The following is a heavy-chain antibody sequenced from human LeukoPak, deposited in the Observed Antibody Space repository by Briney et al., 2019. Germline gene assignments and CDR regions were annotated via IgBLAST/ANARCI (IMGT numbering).Heavy chain of an antibody. Sequence: SETLSLTCSVSGDSVNSNTYYWGLIRQSPGKRLEWIGSIYHSGSTYYNPSLKSRVTISVDTSKNQFSLKLSSVTAANTAVYFCPRHRITSLNSWIDHWGQGTLVTVSS. CDR1: GDSVNSNTYY. V-gene: IGHV4-39*01. CDR2: IYHSGST. CDR3: PRHRITSLNSWIDH. J-gene: IGHJ5*02. D-gene: IGHD3-10*01.